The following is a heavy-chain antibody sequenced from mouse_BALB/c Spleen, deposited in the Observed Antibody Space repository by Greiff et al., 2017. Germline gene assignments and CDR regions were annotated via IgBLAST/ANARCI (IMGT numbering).Heavy chain of an antibody. D-gene: IGHD3-1*01. CDR2: IDTSDSYT. Sequence: QVQLQQPGAELVMPGASVKMSCKASGYTFTDYWMHWVKQRPGQGLEWIGAIDTSDSYTSYNQKFKGKATLTVDESSSTAYMQLSSLTSEDSAVYYCARGKLGLRVYYFDYWGQGTTLTVSS. CDR3: ARGKLGLRVYYFDY. V-gene: IGHV1-69*01. J-gene: IGHJ2*01. CDR1: GYTFTDYW.